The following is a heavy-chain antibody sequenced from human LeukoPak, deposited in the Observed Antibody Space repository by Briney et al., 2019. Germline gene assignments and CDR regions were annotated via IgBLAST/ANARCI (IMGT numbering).Heavy chain of an antibody. D-gene: IGHD6-19*01. CDR2: ISGSGGST. J-gene: IGHJ4*02. CDR1: GFTFSSYT. Sequence: GGSLRLSCAASGFTFSSYTMTWVRQAPGKGLEWVSAISGSGGSTYYADSVKGRFTISRDNSKHTLYLQMNSLRAEDTAVYYCATEPHNSRWYWRWSDWGQGTLVTVYS. CDR3: ATEPHNSRWYWRWSD. V-gene: IGHV3-23*01.